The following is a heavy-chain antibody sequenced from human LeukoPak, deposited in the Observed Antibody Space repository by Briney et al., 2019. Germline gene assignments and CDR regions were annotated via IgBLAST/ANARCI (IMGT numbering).Heavy chain of an antibody. D-gene: IGHD3-22*01. Sequence: GASVTVSCEASGYTFTSYYMHWVRQAPGQGLEWMGIINPSGGSASYAQKFQGRVTMTRDTSTSTVYMEVSSLRSEDTAVYYCARDVASSGYYWDWGQGTLVTVSS. CDR2: INPSGGSA. J-gene: IGHJ4*02. V-gene: IGHV1-46*01. CDR1: GYTFTSYY. CDR3: ARDVASSGYYWD.